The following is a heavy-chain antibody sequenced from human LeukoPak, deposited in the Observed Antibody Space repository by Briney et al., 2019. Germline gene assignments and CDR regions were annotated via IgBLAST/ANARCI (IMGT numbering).Heavy chain of an antibody. CDR2: IYYSGST. Sequence: PSETLSLTCAVYGGSFSGYYWGWIRQPPGKGLEWIGNIYYSGSTYYNPSLKSRATISVDTSKNQFSLKLSSVTAADTAVYYCATLSYSYYYLDVWGKGTTVTVS. V-gene: IGHV4-34*01. J-gene: IGHJ6*03. CDR3: ATLSYSYYYLDV. CDR1: GGSFSGYY.